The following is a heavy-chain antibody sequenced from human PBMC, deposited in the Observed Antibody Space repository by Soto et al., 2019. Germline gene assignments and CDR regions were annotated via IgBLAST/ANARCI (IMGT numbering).Heavy chain of an antibody. J-gene: IGHJ4*02. V-gene: IGHV4-59*01. Sequence: PSETLSLTCTVSDGSISSYYWSWIRQHPGKGLEWIGYIYYSGSTYYNPSLKSRVTISVDTSKNQFSLKLSSVTAADTAVYYCARVGYCGGDCSFPDYWGQGTLVTVSS. CDR3: ARVGYCGGDCSFPDY. D-gene: IGHD2-21*02. CDR1: DGSISSYY. CDR2: IYYSGST.